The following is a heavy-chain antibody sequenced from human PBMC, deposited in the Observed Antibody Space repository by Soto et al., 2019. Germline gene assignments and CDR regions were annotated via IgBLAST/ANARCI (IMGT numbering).Heavy chain of an antibody. Sequence: ASVKVSCKASGNTFTGYFVHWVRQAPGQGLEWMGWINPKNGATKYAQKFQDWVTMTRDTSTTTVYMEVRRLRSDDTAVYYCATNDGGGSGSQLNYWGRGTLVTVSS. D-gene: IGHD6-19*01. CDR3: ATNDGGGSGSQLNY. CDR1: GNTFTGYF. V-gene: IGHV1-2*04. CDR2: INPKNGAT. J-gene: IGHJ4*02.